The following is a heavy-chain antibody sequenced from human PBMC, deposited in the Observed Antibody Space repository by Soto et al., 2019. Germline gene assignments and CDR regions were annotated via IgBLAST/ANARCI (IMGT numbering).Heavy chain of an antibody. CDR1: GFTFSDYY. CDR2: INSGGST. V-gene: IGHV3-66*04. CDR3: ARLHSGAGYFDY. D-gene: IGHD6-19*01. Sequence: GGSLRLSCAASGFTFSDYYMSWIRQAPGKGLEWVSLINSGGSTSHADSVKGRFTISRDNSKNTLYLQMNSLRDEDTAVYYCARLHSGAGYFDYWGQGTLVTVSS. J-gene: IGHJ4*02.